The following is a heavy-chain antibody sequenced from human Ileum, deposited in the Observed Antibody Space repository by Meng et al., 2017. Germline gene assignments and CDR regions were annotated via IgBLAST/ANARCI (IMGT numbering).Heavy chain of an antibody. CDR1: GGSVSSNIAA. Sequence: QVQLTQAGPGLVKPSQSLSLTCAVSGGSVSSNIAAWNWIRQSPLRGLEWLGRTYYRSKWYSEYAVSVKSRISITPDTSKNQFSLQMNSVTPEGTAVYYCASGSGSLDYWGPGTLVTVSS. V-gene: IGHV6-1*01. CDR2: TYYRSKWYS. CDR3: ASGSGSLDY. J-gene: IGHJ4*02. D-gene: IGHD3-3*01.